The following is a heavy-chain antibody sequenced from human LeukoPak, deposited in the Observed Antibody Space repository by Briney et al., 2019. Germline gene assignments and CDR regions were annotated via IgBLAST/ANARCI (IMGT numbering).Heavy chain of an antibody. Sequence: EGSLRLSCAASRFTFSTYGMHWVRQAPGKGLEWVAVISYDGRNKHYADSVKGRFTISRDNSKNTLYLQTNSLRAEDTAVYYCAKDPVAIVAPEDAFEICGQGTMVTVSS. CDR3: AKDPVAIVAPEDAFEI. J-gene: IGHJ3*02. CDR2: ISYDGRNK. D-gene: IGHD6-13*01. CDR1: RFTFSTYG. V-gene: IGHV3-30*18.